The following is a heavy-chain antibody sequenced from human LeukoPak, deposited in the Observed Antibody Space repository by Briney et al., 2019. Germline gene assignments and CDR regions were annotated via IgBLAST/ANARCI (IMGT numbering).Heavy chain of an antibody. CDR3: VRGYYAGRGHHFEY. V-gene: IGHV3-33*01. J-gene: IGHJ4*02. CDR1: GFTFSGYG. D-gene: IGHD3-22*01. CDR2: IWSDGSNK. Sequence: GGSLRLSCATSGFTFSGYGMHRVRQAPGKGLEWVTVIWSDGSNKYYADSVKGRFTISRDNSKNTLYLQMNSLRAEDTAVYYCVRGYYAGRGHHFEYWGQGTLVTVSS.